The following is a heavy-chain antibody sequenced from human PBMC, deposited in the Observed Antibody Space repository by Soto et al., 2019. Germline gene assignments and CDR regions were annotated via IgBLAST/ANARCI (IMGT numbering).Heavy chain of an antibody. V-gene: IGHV3-7*03. Sequence: GGSLRLSCAASGFSLSSYLMNWVRQAPGKGLEWVANIKQDGSQKYYVDSVKGRFTISRDNAKNSLYLQMNSLRAEDTAIYYCARSNYDFWSGGSLDIWGQGTMVTVSS. CDR1: GFSLSSYL. J-gene: IGHJ3*02. D-gene: IGHD3-3*01. CDR2: IKQDGSQK. CDR3: ARSNYDFWSGGSLDI.